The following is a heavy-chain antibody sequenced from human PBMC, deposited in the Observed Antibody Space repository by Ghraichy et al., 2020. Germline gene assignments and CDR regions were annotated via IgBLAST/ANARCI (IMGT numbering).Heavy chain of an antibody. CDR3: SRETISTSRTEY. CDR1: GVSISNSLYY. V-gene: IGHV4-39*02. D-gene: IGHD2-2*01. CDR2: INYNVNT. Sequence: SETLSLTCTVSGVSISNSLYYWAWVRQPPGKGLEWIGSINYNVNTYYKSSLKSRVTISVDTSKNQFSLRLTSVTAADTAVYFCSRETISTSRTEYWGQGTLVTVSS. J-gene: IGHJ4*02.